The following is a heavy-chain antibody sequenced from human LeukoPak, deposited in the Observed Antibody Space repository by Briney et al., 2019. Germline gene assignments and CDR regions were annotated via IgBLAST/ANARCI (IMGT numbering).Heavy chain of an antibody. J-gene: IGHJ4*02. D-gene: IGHD4-17*01. CDR1: GYTFTSYD. Sequence: ASVKVSCKASGYTFTSYDINWVRQATGQGLEWMGWMNPNSGNTGYAQKFQGRVTMTRNTSISTAYMELSSLRSEDTAVYHCARSPYDYGVYFDYWGQGTLVTVSS. V-gene: IGHV1-8*01. CDR2: MNPNSGNT. CDR3: ARSPYDYGVYFDY.